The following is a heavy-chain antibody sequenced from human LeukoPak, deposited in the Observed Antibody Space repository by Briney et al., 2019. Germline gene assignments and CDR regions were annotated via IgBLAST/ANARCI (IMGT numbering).Heavy chain of an antibody. J-gene: IGHJ5*02. CDR1: GFTGSNNY. V-gene: IGHV3-53*01. D-gene: IGHD4-17*01. CDR2: IHSSGGT. CDR3: IVFGDSNH. Sequence: PGGSLRLSCAASGFTGSNNYMSWVRQAPGKGLVWVSAIHSSGGTYYADSVKGRFTISRDTSKNTLYLQINSLRVEDTAVYYCIVFGDSNHWGQGTLVTVSS.